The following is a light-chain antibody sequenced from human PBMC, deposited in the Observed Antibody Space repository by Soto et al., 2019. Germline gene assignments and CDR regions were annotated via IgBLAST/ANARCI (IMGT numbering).Light chain of an antibody. CDR3: QVYDRSPL. CDR1: QSVGSNY. V-gene: IGKV3-20*01. Sequence: EIVLTQSPDTLSLSPGERATLSCRASQSVGSNYLAWYQQKPGQAPRLLMYDASGRASGIPDRFSGSGSGTDFTITISRLEPEDFAVYYCQVYDRSPLFGGGTKVEI. J-gene: IGKJ4*01. CDR2: DAS.